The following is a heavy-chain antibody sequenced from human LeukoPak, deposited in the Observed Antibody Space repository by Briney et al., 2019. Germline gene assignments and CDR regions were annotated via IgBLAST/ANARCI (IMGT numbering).Heavy chain of an antibody. Sequence: GGSLRLSCAASGFTFSSYAMHWVRQAPGKGLEWVANIKQDGSEKYYVDSVKGRFTISRDNAKNSLYLQMNSLRAEDTAVYYCARDVAQLGEWFDPWGQGTLVTVSS. J-gene: IGHJ5*02. CDR3: ARDVAQLGEWFDP. CDR1: GFTFSSYA. V-gene: IGHV3-7*01. D-gene: IGHD2-2*01. CDR2: IKQDGSEK.